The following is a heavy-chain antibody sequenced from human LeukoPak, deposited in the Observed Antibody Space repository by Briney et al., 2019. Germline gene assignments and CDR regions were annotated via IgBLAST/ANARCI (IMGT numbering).Heavy chain of an antibody. V-gene: IGHV1-46*01. CDR3: ARDLRGWFDP. J-gene: IGHJ5*02. CDR1: GYTFTSYY. Sequence: GASVKFSCKASGYTFTSYYMHWVRQAPGQGLEWMGIINPSGGSTSYAQKFQGRATMTRDTSTSTVYMELSSLRSEDTAVYYCARDLRGWFDPWGQGTLVTVSS. D-gene: IGHD3-16*01. CDR2: INPSGGST.